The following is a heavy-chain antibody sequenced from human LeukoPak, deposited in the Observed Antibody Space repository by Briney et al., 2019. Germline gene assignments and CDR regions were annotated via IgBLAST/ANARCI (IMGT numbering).Heavy chain of an antibody. J-gene: IGHJ4*02. V-gene: IGHV3-74*01. CDR3: VVGGSPGY. Sequence: ETGGSLRLSCAASGFTLSGHWMHWVRHAPRKGLVWVSRISTDGYTTDYADFVQGRFTASRDNTKNTWSLEMNSLRAEDTAVYYCVVGGSPGYWGQGTLVTVSS. CDR1: GFTLSGHW. CDR2: ISTDGYTT. D-gene: IGHD2-15*01.